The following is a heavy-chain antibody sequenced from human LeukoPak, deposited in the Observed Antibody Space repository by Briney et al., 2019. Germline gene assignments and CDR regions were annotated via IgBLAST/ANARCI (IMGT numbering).Heavy chain of an antibody. CDR3: GRYGLYYARDV. CDR1: GFALTTVL. CDR2: LQRDGSQK. J-gene: IGHJ6*02. V-gene: IGHV3-7*04. Sequence: PGRSLRLSRAASGFALTTVLVSWVREAPGQGLECVANLQRDGSQKCYVDSVKGRFTISRDNATNSLYLQMSSLRAEDTGLYYCGRYGLYYARDVGGQETTDTVPS. D-gene: IGHD4-17*01.